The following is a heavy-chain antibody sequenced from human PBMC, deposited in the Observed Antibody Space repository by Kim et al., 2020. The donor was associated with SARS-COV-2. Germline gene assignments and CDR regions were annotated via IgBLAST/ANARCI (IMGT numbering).Heavy chain of an antibody. V-gene: IGHV4-30-2*01. Sequence: SETLSLTCAVSGDSISSGGYSWSWIRQPPGKGLEWIGYIYYSGSTYHNPSLKSRVTISVDRSKNQFSLKLSSVTAADTAVYYCARGVGYFGYWGQGTLVT. CDR2: IYYSGST. CDR3: ARGVGYFGY. J-gene: IGHJ4*02. CDR1: GDSISSGGYS.